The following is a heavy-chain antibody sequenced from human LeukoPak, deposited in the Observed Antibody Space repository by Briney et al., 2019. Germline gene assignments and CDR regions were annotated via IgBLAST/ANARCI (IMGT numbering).Heavy chain of an antibody. Sequence: PGGSLRLSCAASGFTFSSYAMHWVRQAPGKGLEWVAVISYDGSNKYYADSVKGRFTISRDDSKNTLYLQMNSLRAEDTAVYYCAREAYPRGSGGGLDAFDIWGQGTMVTVSS. D-gene: IGHD3-16*01. CDR3: AREAYPRGSGGGLDAFDI. J-gene: IGHJ3*02. V-gene: IGHV3-30-3*01. CDR2: ISYDGSNK. CDR1: GFTFSSYA.